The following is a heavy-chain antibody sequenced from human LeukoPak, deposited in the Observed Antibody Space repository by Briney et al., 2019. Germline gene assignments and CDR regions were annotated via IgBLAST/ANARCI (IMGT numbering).Heavy chain of an antibody. CDR1: GFTFDDYA. J-gene: IGHJ4*02. Sequence: GGSLRLSCAASGFTFDDYAMHWVRKAPGKGLEWVSLISWDGGSTYYADSVKGRFTISRDNSKNSLYLQMNSLRAEDTALYYCAKDVSGSGSYEVDYWGQGTLVTVSS. D-gene: IGHD3-10*01. CDR3: AKDVSGSGSYEVDY. V-gene: IGHV3-43D*03. CDR2: ISWDGGST.